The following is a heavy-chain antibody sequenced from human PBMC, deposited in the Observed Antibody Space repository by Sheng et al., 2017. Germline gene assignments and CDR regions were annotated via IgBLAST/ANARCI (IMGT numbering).Heavy chain of an antibody. Sequence: QVQLVQSGAEVKKPGSSVKVSCKASGGTFSSYAISWVRQAPGQGLEWMGGIIPIFGTANYAQKFQGRVTITADESTSTAYMELSSLRSEDTAVYYCARDRGIVVVPAAIDWDYYGMDVWDQGP. CDR2: IIPIFGTA. J-gene: IGHJ6*02. V-gene: IGHV1-69*01. CDR1: GGTFSSYA. D-gene: IGHD2-2*02. CDR3: ARDRGIVVVPAAIDWDYYGMDV.